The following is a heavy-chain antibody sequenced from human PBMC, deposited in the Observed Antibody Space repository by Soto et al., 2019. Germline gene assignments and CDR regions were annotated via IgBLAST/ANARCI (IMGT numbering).Heavy chain of an antibody. J-gene: IGHJ5*02. V-gene: IGHV1-46*01. CDR1: GYTFTSYY. CDR3: ARQIVGIRFDP. D-gene: IGHD1-20*01. Sequence: ASVKVSCKASGYTFTSYYIHWVRQAPGPGLEWVGIINPSGGATTYAQKFQGRVTMTRDTSTGTVYMELSSLRSEDTAVYYCARQIVGIRFDPWGQGTLVTVSS. CDR2: INPSGGAT.